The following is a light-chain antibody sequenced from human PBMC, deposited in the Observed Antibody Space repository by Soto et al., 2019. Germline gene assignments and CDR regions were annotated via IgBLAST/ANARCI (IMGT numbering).Light chain of an antibody. CDR1: QSVGSTY. J-gene: IGKJ1*01. Sequence: TQSPATLSLSPGDRATLSCRASQSVGSTYLPWYQRKPGQAPRLLIYGASSRATGIPDRFSGSGAGTDFTLTISRLEPEDFAVYYCQQYGDSPWTFGQGTKVDIK. CDR2: GAS. V-gene: IGKV3-20*01. CDR3: QQYGDSPWT.